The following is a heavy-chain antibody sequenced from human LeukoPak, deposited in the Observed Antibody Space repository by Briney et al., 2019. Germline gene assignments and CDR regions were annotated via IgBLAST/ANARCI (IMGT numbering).Heavy chain of an antibody. V-gene: IGHV4-4*07. CDR3: ARDGIESVGLGYYYYGMDV. D-gene: IGHD5-12*01. Sequence: SETLSLTCTVSGGSISSYYWSWIRQPAGKGLEWIGRIYTSGSTNYNPSLKSRVTMSVDTSKNQFFLKLSSVTAADTAVYYCARDGIESVGLGYYYYGMDVWGQGTTVTVSS. CDR1: GGSISSYY. J-gene: IGHJ6*02. CDR2: IYTSGST.